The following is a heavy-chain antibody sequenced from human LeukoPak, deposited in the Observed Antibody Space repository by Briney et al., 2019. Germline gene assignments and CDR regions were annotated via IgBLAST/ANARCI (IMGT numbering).Heavy chain of an antibody. CDR2: IRSNSDGGTI. D-gene: IGHD3-22*01. CDR3: ATDFYDST. Sequence: GGSLRLSCATSGFTFSNAWMNWVRQAPGKGLEWVGRIRSNSDGGTIDYAAPVKGRFTLSRDDSKTTLYLQMNSLQTEDTAVYYCATDFYDSTWGQGTPVTVSS. CDR1: GFTFSNAW. J-gene: IGHJ5*02. V-gene: IGHV3-15*07.